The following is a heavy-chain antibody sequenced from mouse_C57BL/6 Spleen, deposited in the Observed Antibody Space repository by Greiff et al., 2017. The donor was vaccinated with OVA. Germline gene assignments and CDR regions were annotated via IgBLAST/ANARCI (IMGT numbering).Heavy chain of an antibody. J-gene: IGHJ3*01. CDR3: AREEGQLSLGGFAY. D-gene: IGHD3-3*01. V-gene: IGHV1-85*01. Sequence: VQLVKSGPELVKPGASVKLSCKASGYTFTSYDINWVKQRPGQGLEWIGWIYPRDGSTKYNEKFKGKATLTVDTSSSTAYMELHSLTSEDSAVYFCAREEGQLSLGGFAYWGQGTLVTVSA. CDR1: GYTFTSYD. CDR2: IYPRDGST.